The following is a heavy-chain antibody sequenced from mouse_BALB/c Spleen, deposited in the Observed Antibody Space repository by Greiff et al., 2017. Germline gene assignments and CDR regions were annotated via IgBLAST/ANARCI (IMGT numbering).Heavy chain of an antibody. Sequence: QVQLKESGPGLVQPSQSLSITCTVSGFSLTSYGVHWVRQSPGKGLEWLGVIWSGGSTDYNAAFISRLSISKDNSKSQVFFKMNSLQANDTAIYYCARKGTARAPYAMDYWGQGTSVTVSS. CDR2: IWSGGST. D-gene: IGHD3-2*01. CDR1: GFSLTSYG. V-gene: IGHV2-2*02. CDR3: ARKGTARAPYAMDY. J-gene: IGHJ4*01.